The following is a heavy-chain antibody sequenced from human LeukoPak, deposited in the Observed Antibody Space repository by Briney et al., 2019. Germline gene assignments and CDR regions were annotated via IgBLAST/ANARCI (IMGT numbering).Heavy chain of an antibody. CDR1: GFTFSKAW. CDR3: TTVFF. Sequence: AGGSLRLSCAASGFTFSKAWMSWVRQAPGKGLEWVGRIESETEGGTTHYTTPLKGRVTISRDDSKNTLYLQINSLKTDDTAVYYCTTVFFWGQGTLVTVSS. CDR2: IESETEGGTT. J-gene: IGHJ4*02. V-gene: IGHV3-15*04. D-gene: IGHD3-3*01.